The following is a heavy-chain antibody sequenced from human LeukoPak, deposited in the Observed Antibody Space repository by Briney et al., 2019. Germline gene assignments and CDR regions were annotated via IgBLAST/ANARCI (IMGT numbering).Heavy chain of an antibody. D-gene: IGHD4-17*01. CDR1: GDTFSGYA. CDR2: IIPIFGIA. CDR3: ARDNSGAVTTSYYFDY. V-gene: IGHV1-69*04. J-gene: IGHJ4*02. Sequence: SVKVSCKASGDTFSGYAVSWVRQAPGQGLEWMGRIIPIFGIANYAQKFQGRVTITADKSTSTAYMELSSLRSEDTAVYYCARDNSGAVTTSYYFDYWGQGTLVTVSS.